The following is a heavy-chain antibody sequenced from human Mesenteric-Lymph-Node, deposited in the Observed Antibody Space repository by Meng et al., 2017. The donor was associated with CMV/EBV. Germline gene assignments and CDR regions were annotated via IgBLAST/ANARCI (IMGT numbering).Heavy chain of an antibody. V-gene: IGHV3-7*01. J-gene: IGHJ4*02. CDR1: GFTFSSYA. Sequence: GGPLRLSCAASGFTFSSYAMHWVRQAPGKGLEWVANIKEDGNEKYYVDSVKGRFTVSRDNAKTSLYLQMNSLRAEDTAVYYCAGNVPRAATPGGDYWGQGTLVTVSS. CDR3: AGNVPRAATPGGDY. CDR2: IKEDGNEK. D-gene: IGHD4-23*01.